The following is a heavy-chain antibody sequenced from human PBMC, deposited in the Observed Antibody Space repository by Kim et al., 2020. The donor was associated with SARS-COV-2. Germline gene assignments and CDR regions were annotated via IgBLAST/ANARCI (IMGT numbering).Heavy chain of an antibody. D-gene: IGHD2-15*01. Sequence: GGSLRLSCAASGFTVSSNYMSWVRQAPGKGLEWVSVIYSGGSTYYADSVKGRFTISRDNSKNTLYLQMNSLRAEDTAVYYCTYTVVTSLLNYYYYGMDVWGQGTTVTVSS. CDR3: TYTVVTSLLNYYYYGMDV. V-gene: IGHV3-66*01. CDR2: IYSGGST. J-gene: IGHJ6*02. CDR1: GFTVSSNY.